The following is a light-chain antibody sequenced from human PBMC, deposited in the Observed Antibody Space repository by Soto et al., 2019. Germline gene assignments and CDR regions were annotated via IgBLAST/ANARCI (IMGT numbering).Light chain of an antibody. V-gene: IGLV2-8*01. CDR1: SSDVGGYKY. CDR2: EVT. J-gene: IGLJ1*01. Sequence: QSVLTQPPSASGSPGQSVTISCAGTSSDVGGYKYVSWYQQHPGKAPKLIIYEVTKRPSGISGRFSASKSGLTASLTISGLQPEDEADYYCSSFTSNRIYVFGPGTKLTVL. CDR3: SSFTSNRIYV.